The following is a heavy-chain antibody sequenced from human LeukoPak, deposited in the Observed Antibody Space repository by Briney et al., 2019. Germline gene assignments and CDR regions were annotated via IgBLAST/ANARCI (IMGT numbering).Heavy chain of an antibody. V-gene: IGHV3-23*01. CDR2: IGGSGGAK. J-gene: IGHJ4*02. CDR3: AKPGYGSGTFLYYFDY. D-gene: IGHD3-10*01. CDR1: GFTFSNAW. Sequence: GGSLRLSCAASGFTFSNAWMSWVRQAPGKGLEWVSAIGGSGGAKYYADSVKGRFTISRDNSNNTLYLQMNSLRAEDTALYFCAKPGYGSGTFLYYFDYWGQGTLVTVSS.